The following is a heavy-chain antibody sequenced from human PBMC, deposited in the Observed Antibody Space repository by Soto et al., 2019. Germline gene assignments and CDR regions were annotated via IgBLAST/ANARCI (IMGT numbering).Heavy chain of an antibody. CDR2: ISGSGGST. J-gene: IGHJ5*02. CDR3: AKAEYYDFWSGYSNWFDP. V-gene: IGHV3-23*01. Sequence: GGSLRLSCAASGFTFSSYAMSWVRQAPGKGLEWVSAISGSGGSTYYADSVKGRFTISRDNSKNTLYLQMNSLRAEDTAVYYCAKAEYYDFWSGYSNWFDPWGQGTLVTVSS. CDR1: GFTFSSYA. D-gene: IGHD3-3*01.